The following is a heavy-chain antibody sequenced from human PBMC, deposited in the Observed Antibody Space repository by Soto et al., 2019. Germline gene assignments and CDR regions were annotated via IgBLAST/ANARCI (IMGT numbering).Heavy chain of an antibody. CDR3: ATSRPTRCTNGVCYIAPIDY. CDR1: GYTLTELS. D-gene: IGHD2-8*01. V-gene: IGHV1-24*01. CDR2: FDPEDGET. Sequence: GASVKVSCKVSGYTLTELSMHWVRQAPGKGLEWMGGFDPEDGETIYAQKFQGRVTMTEDTSTDTAYMELSSLRSEDTAVYYCATSRPTRCTNGVCYIAPIDYWGQGTLVTVSS. J-gene: IGHJ4*02.